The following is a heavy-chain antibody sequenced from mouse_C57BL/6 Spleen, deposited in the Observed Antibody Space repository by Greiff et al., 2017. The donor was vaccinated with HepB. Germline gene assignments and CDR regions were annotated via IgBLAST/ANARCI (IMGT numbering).Heavy chain of an antibody. V-gene: IGHV5-4*03. Sequence: EVMLVESGGGLVKPGGSLKLSCAASGFTFSSYAMSWVRQTPEKRLEWVATISDGGSYTYYPDNVKGRFTISRDNAKNNLYLQMSHLKSEDTAMYYCARGQLGPYWYFDVWGTGTTVTVSS. J-gene: IGHJ1*03. CDR3: ARGQLGPYWYFDV. CDR1: GFTFSSYA. CDR2: ISDGGSYT. D-gene: IGHD4-1*02.